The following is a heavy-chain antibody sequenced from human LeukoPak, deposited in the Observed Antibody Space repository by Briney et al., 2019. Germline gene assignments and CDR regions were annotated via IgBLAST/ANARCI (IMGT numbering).Heavy chain of an antibody. CDR2: ISGSGGST. V-gene: IGHV3-23*01. Sequence: QPGGSLRLSCSASGFTFSNYAMAWVRQAPGKGLEWVSAISGSGGSTYYADSVKGRFTISRDNSKNTLYLQMNSLRAEDTAVYYCAKDPLGYYDSSGYLDAFDIWGQGTMVTVSS. CDR3: AKDPLGYYDSSGYLDAFDI. D-gene: IGHD3-22*01. J-gene: IGHJ3*02. CDR1: GFTFSNYA.